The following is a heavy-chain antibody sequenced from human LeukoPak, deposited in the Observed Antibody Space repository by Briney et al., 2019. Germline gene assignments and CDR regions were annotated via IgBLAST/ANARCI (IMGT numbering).Heavy chain of an antibody. D-gene: IGHD2-15*01. V-gene: IGHV3-33*01. CDR3: ARDGEYCSGGSCYISTYYFDY. CDR1: GFTFSSYG. Sequence: GGSLRLSCAASGFTFSSYGMHWVRQAPGKGLEWVAVIWYDGSNKYYADSVKGRFTISRDSSKNTLYLQMNSLRAEDTAVYYCARDGEYCSGGSCYISTYYFDYWGQGTLVTVSS. J-gene: IGHJ4*02. CDR2: IWYDGSNK.